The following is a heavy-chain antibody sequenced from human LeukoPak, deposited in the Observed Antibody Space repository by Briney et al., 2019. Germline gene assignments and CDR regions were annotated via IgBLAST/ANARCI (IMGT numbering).Heavy chain of an antibody. V-gene: IGHV3-53*05. Sequence: GGSLRLSCAASGFTVSSNYMSWVRQAPGKGLEWVSVICSGGSTYYADSVKGRFTISRDNSKNTLYLQMNSLRAEDTAVYYCAKDEGYSSSWSHGDYYFDYWGQGTLVTVSS. CDR1: GFTVSSNY. D-gene: IGHD6-13*01. CDR2: ICSGGST. J-gene: IGHJ4*02. CDR3: AKDEGYSSSWSHGDYYFDY.